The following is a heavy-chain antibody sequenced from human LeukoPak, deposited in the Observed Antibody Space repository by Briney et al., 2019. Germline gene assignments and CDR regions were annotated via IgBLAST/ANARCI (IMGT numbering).Heavy chain of an antibody. CDR2: INPNSGGT. J-gene: IGHJ5*02. CDR3: ARGAVVATLGWFDP. V-gene: IGHV1-2*02. Sequence: ASVTVSCKASGYTFTGYYLHWVRQAPGQGLEWMGWINPNSGGTNYAQKFQGRVTMTRDTSIRTAYMELSRLRSDDTAVYYCARGAVVATLGWFDPWGQGTLVTVP. D-gene: IGHD2-15*01. CDR1: GYTFTGYY.